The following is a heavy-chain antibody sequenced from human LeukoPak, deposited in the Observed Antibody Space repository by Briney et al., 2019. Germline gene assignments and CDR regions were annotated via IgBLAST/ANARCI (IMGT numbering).Heavy chain of an antibody. CDR2: ISSSGSTI. CDR1: GFTFNTYE. D-gene: IGHD3-22*01. J-gene: IGHJ5*02. Sequence: GGSLRLSCAASGFTFNTYEMNWVRQAPGRGLEWVSYISSSGSTIFYADSVKGRFTISRDNAKNSLFLQMNSLRAEDTAVYYCARVGGRSGYYYWFDPWGQGTLVTVPS. CDR3: ARVGGRSGYYYWFDP. V-gene: IGHV3-48*03.